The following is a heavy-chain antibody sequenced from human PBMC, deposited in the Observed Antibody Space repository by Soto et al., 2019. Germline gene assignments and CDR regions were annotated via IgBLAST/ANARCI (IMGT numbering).Heavy chain of an antibody. CDR1: GFSLSTSGVG. CDR2: IYWNDDK. V-gene: IGHV2-5*01. CDR3: AHTLRNYYDSSDSAFDFDY. J-gene: IGHJ4*02. D-gene: IGHD3-22*01. Sequence: SGPTLVNPTQTLTLTCTFSGFSLSTSGVGVGWIRQPPGKALEWLALIYWNDDKRYSPSLKSRLTITKDTSKNQVVLTMTNMDPVDTATYYCAHTLRNYYDSSDSAFDFDYWGQGTLVTVSS.